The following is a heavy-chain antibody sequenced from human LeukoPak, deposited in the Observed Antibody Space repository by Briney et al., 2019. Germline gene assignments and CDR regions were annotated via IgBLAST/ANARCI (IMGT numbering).Heavy chain of an antibody. CDR2: ISYDGSTQ. Sequence: QSGGSLRLSCAASGFTFNNYVMHWVRQAPGKGREWVYVISYDGSTQYYADSVKGRITISRDNSKNTLYLQMNSLRAEDTAVYYCATAVYDRSRYCFDYWGQGTLVTVSS. CDR3: ATAVYDRSRYCFDY. J-gene: IGHJ4*02. V-gene: IGHV3-30*01. CDR1: GFTFNNYV. D-gene: IGHD3-22*01.